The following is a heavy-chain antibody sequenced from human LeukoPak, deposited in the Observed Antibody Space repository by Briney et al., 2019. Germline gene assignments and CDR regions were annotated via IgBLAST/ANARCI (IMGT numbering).Heavy chain of an antibody. CDR1: GDSVSSNSAA. J-gene: IGHJ5*02. Sequence: SQTLSLTCAISGDSVSSNSAAWNWIRQSPSRGLEWLGKTYYRSKWYNDYAISVKSRITIIPDTSKNQFSLHLNSVTLEDTAVYYCARVEGGYDILTGYYTEDWFDPWGQGTLVTVSS. CDR2: TYYRSKWYN. V-gene: IGHV6-1*01. CDR3: ARVEGGYDILTGYYTEDWFDP. D-gene: IGHD3-9*01.